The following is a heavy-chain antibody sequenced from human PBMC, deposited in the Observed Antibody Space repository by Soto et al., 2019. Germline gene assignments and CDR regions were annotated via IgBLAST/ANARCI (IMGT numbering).Heavy chain of an antibody. V-gene: IGHV1-3*01. J-gene: IGHJ4*02. CDR3: ARQAPTGDARLDY. CDR1: GYTFTSYA. CDR2: INAGNGNT. D-gene: IGHD7-27*01. Sequence: ASVKVSCKASGYTFTSYAMHWVRQAPGQRLEWMGWINAGNGNTKYSQKFQGRVTITRDTSASTAYMELSSLRSEDTAVYYCARQAPTGDARLDYWGQGTLVTVSS.